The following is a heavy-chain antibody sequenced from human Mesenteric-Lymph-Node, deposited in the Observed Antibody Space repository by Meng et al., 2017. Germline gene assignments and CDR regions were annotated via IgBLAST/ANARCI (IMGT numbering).Heavy chain of an antibody. Sequence: GGSLRLSCAASGFTFSSYEMNWVRQAPGKGLEWVSYISSSGSTIYYADSVKGRFTISRDNAKNSLYLQMNSLRAEDTAVYYCASFSPTDFYRLLQVRDAFDIWGQGTMVTVSS. CDR2: ISSSGSTI. D-gene: IGHD2-2*01. V-gene: IGHV3-48*03. CDR3: ASFSPTDFYRLLQVRDAFDI. J-gene: IGHJ3*02. CDR1: GFTFSSYE.